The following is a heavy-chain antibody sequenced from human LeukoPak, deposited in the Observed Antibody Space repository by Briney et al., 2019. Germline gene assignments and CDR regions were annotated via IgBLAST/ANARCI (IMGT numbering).Heavy chain of an antibody. Sequence: SETLSLTCTVSGYSISSGYYWGWIRQPPGKGLEWIGNIYDSGSTYYNASLQSRVTISIDTSKNQFSLRLSSVTAADTAMYYCAKSGGYGLIDYWGQGTLVTVSS. V-gene: IGHV4-38-2*02. CDR3: AKSGGYGLIDY. D-gene: IGHD1-26*01. CDR2: IYDSGST. CDR1: GYSISSGYY. J-gene: IGHJ4*02.